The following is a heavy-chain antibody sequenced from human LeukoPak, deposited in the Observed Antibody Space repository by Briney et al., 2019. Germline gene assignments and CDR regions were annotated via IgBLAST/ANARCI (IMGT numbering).Heavy chain of an antibody. Sequence: GRSLRLSCAASGFTFDDYAMHWVRQAPGKGLEWVSGISWNSGSIGYADSVKGRFTISRDNAKNSLYLQMNSLRAEDTALYYCAKARTDCSSTSCYHLFDYWGRGTLVTVSS. J-gene: IGHJ4*02. CDR3: AKARTDCSSTSCYHLFDY. CDR1: GFTFDDYA. D-gene: IGHD2-2*01. CDR2: ISWNSGSI. V-gene: IGHV3-9*01.